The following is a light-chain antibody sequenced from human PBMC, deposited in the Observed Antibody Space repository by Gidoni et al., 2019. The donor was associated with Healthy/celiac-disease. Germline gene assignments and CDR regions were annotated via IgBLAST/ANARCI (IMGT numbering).Light chain of an antibody. CDR2: AAS. CDR1: QGIRND. Sequence: AIQMTQSPSSLSASVGDRVTITCRASQGIRNDLGWYQQKPGKAPKLLIYAASSLQSGVPSRFSGSGSGTDFTLTISSLQPEDLATYYCLQDYNYPLWTFGQGTKVEIK. CDR3: LQDYNYPLWT. V-gene: IGKV1-6*01. J-gene: IGKJ1*01.